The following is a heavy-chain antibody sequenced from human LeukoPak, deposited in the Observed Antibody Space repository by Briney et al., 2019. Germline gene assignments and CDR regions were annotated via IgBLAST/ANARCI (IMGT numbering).Heavy chain of an antibody. CDR1: GGSISSYY. J-gene: IGHJ5*02. D-gene: IGHD4-17*01. CDR2: IYTSGST. V-gene: IGHV4-4*07. Sequence: PSETLSLTCTVSGGSISSYYWSWIRQPAGKGLEWIGRIYTSGSTNYNPSLKSRVTMSVDTSKNQFSLKLSSVTAADTAVYYCARGNDYGDYGLSGWFDPWGQGTLVTVSS. CDR3: ARGNDYGDYGLSGWFDP.